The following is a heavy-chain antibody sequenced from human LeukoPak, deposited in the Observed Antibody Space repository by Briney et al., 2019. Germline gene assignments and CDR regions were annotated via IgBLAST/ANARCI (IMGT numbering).Heavy chain of an antibody. CDR2: IYPGDSDT. Sequence: GESLKISCKASGYRFTSYWIGWVRQMPGKGLEWMGIIYPGDSDTRYSPSFQGQVTISADKSISTAYLQWRSLKASDTAVYYCARLGYCTNNICSSVDSWGQGTLVTVSS. V-gene: IGHV5-51*01. CDR3: ARLGYCTNNICSSVDS. J-gene: IGHJ4*02. CDR1: GYRFTSYW. D-gene: IGHD2-8*01.